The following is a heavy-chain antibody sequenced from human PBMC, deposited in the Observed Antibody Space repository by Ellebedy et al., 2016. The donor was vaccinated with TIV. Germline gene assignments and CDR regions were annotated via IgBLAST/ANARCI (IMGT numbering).Heavy chain of an antibody. CDR2: IQQDGSEK. CDR1: GFTFSSYW. J-gene: IGHJ4*02. D-gene: IGHD2-15*01. CDR3: ARGYASPNY. Sequence: GESLKISCAASGFTFSSYWMRWVRQAPGKGLEWVANIQQDGSEKYYVDSVKGRFTSARDKAKNSLYLTMNSRRAEDTAVYYCARGYASPNYWGQGTLVTVSP. V-gene: IGHV3-7*01.